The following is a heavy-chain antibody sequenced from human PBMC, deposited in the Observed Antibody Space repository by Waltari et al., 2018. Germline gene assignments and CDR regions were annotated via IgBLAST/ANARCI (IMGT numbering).Heavy chain of an antibody. D-gene: IGHD6-19*01. Sequence: EVQLLESGGGLVQPGGSLRLSCAASGFTFSSYAMSWVRQAPGKGVGWVSVISGSGGSTYYADSGKGRFTISRDNSKNTLYLQMNSLRAEDTAVYYCAKDRGSSGWPHDYWGQGTLVTVSS. CDR2: ISGSGGST. V-gene: IGHV3-23*01. CDR1: GFTFSSYA. J-gene: IGHJ4*02. CDR3: AKDRGSSGWPHDY.